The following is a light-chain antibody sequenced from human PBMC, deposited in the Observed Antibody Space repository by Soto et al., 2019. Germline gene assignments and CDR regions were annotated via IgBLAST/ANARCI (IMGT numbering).Light chain of an antibody. J-gene: IGLJ1*01. Sequence: QTALTQPASVSGSPGQSITISCTGTSGDIGSYNRVSWYQQHPGKAPKLIIYEVTDRPSGGSNRFSGSKSGNTASLTISGIQAEDGAEYYCSSYTHINTRARVFGPGTKLTVL. V-gene: IGLV2-14*01. CDR3: SSYTHINTRARV. CDR2: EVT. CDR1: SGDIGSYNR.